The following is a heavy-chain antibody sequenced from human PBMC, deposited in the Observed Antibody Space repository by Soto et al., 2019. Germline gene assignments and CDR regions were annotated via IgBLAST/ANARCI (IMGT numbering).Heavy chain of an antibody. Sequence: GASVKVSCKASGYTFTSYGISWVRQAPGQGLEWMGWISAYNGNTNYAQKLQGRVTMTTDTSTSTAYMELRSLRSDDTAVYYCARDKLGYSSSWYSLFRFDPWGQGTLVTVSS. CDR1: GYTFTSYG. V-gene: IGHV1-18*01. J-gene: IGHJ5*02. CDR3: ARDKLGYSSSWYSLFRFDP. CDR2: ISAYNGNT. D-gene: IGHD6-13*01.